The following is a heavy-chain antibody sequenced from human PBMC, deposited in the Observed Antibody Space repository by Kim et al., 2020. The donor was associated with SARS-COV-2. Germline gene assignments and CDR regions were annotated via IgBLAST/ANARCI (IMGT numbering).Heavy chain of an antibody. V-gene: IGHV3-21*01. CDR3: AREHIVVVTATPSGLDI. J-gene: IGHJ3*02. CDR2: ISSSSSYI. CDR1: GFTFSSYS. D-gene: IGHD2-21*02. Sequence: GGSLRLSCAASGFTFSSYSMNWVRQAPGKGLEWVSSISSSSSYIYYADSVKGRFTISRDNAKNSLYLQMNSLRAEDTAVYYCAREHIVVVTATPSGLDIWGQGTMVTVSS.